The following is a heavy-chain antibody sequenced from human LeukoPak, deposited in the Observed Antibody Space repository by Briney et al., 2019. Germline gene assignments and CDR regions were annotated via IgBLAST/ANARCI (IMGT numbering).Heavy chain of an antibody. D-gene: IGHD2-2*01. Sequence: ASVKVSCKVSGYTLTELSMHWVRQAPGKGLEWMGGFDPEDGETIYAQKFQGRVTMTEDTSTDTAYMELSSLRSEGTAVYYCATGPGYCSSTSCYFSFQHWGQGTLVTVSS. CDR3: ATGPGYCSSTSCYFSFQH. CDR1: GYTLTELS. V-gene: IGHV1-24*01. CDR2: FDPEDGET. J-gene: IGHJ1*01.